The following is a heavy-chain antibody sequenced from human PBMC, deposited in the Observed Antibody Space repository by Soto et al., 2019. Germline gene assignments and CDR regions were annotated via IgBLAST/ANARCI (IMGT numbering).Heavy chain of an antibody. Sequence: QLQLQESGPGLVKPSETLSLTCTVSGGSISSSSYYWGWIRQPPGKGLEWIGSIYYSGSTYYNPSLKSRVTISVDTSKNQFSLKLSSVTAADTAVYYCARRGKGEQQLAPGWYFDLWGRGTLVTVSS. J-gene: IGHJ2*01. CDR2: IYYSGST. D-gene: IGHD6-13*01. CDR1: GGSISSSSYY. V-gene: IGHV4-39*01. CDR3: ARRGKGEQQLAPGWYFDL.